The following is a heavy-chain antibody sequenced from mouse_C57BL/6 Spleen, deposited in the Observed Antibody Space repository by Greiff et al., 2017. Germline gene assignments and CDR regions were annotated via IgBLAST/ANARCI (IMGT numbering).Heavy chain of an antibody. CDR3: TITYAMDY. V-gene: IGHV6-3*01. CDR1: GFTFSNYW. CDR2: IRLKSDNYAT. D-gene: IGHD1-1*01. J-gene: IGHJ4*01. Sequence: EVKLMESGGGLVQPGGSMKLSCVASGFTFSNYWMNWVRQSPEKGLEWVAQIRLKSDNYATHYAESVKGRFTISRDESKSSVYLQMNNLRAEDTGIYYCTITYAMDYWGQGTSVTVSS.